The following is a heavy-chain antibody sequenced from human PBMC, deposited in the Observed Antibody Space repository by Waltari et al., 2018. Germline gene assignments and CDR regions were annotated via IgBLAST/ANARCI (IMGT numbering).Heavy chain of an antibody. CDR1: GFTFSSYG. Sequence: QVQLVESGGGVVQPGGSLRLSCAASGFTFSSYGMHWVRQAPGKGLEWVAFIRYDGSNKYYAESVKGRFTISRDNSKNTLYLQMTSLRAEDTAVYYCAKVGGSGSYPVAFDIWGQGTMVTVSS. V-gene: IGHV3-30*02. CDR2: IRYDGSNK. CDR3: AKVGGSGSYPVAFDI. D-gene: IGHD1-26*01. J-gene: IGHJ3*02.